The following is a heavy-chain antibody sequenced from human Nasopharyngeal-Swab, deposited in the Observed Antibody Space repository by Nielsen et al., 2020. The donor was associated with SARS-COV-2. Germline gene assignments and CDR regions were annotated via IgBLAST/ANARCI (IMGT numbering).Heavy chain of an antibody. CDR1: GYSFTSYW. Sequence: GESLKILRKGSGYSFTSYWIGRVRQMPGKGLEWMGIIYPGDSDTRYSPSFQGQVTIPADKSISTAYLQWSSLKASDTAMYYCARQPSLYGSGSPGDYWGQGTLVTVSS. J-gene: IGHJ4*02. CDR3: ARQPSLYGSGSPGDY. D-gene: IGHD3-10*01. CDR2: IYPGDSDT. V-gene: IGHV5-51*01.